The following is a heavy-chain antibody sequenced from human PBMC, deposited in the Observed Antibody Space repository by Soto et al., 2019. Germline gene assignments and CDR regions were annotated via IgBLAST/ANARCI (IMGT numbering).Heavy chain of an antibody. Sequence: SVKVSCKASGGTFSSYAISWVRQAPGQGLEWMGGIIPIFGTANYAQKFQGRVTITADKSTSTAYMELSSLRSEDTAVYYCARDSIAVAGYYYYYGMDVWGQGTTVTVSS. CDR1: GGTFSSYA. CDR3: ARDSIAVAGYYYYYGMDV. D-gene: IGHD6-19*01. CDR2: IIPIFGTA. V-gene: IGHV1-69*06. J-gene: IGHJ6*02.